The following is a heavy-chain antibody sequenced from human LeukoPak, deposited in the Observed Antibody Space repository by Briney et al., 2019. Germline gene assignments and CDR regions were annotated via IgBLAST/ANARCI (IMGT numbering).Heavy chain of an antibody. CDR2: ITGTT. CDR3: AKAFREYGSSTYSSFDI. CDR1: GFTFSSYA. V-gene: IGHV3-23*01. D-gene: IGHD6-13*01. Sequence: GGSLRLSCAASGFTFSSYAMSWVREAPGKRLKWVSSITGTTHYADSVRGRFTISRDNSKNILYLQINSLSTEDTAIYYCAKAFREYGSSTYSSFDIWGQGTMVTVSS. J-gene: IGHJ3*02.